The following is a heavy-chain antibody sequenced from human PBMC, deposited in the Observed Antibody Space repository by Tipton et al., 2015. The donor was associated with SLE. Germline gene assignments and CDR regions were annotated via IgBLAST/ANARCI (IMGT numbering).Heavy chain of an antibody. Sequence: SLRLSCAASGFTFSSHWMHWVCQAPGKGLVWVSRMNTDGTITSYVDSVKGRFTISRDNAKNTLYLQMNSLRAEDTAVYYCARYSRGSLDSWGQGTLVTVSS. J-gene: IGHJ4*02. D-gene: IGHD1-26*01. CDR2: MNTDGTIT. CDR1: GFTFSSHW. CDR3: ARYSRGSLDS. V-gene: IGHV3-74*01.